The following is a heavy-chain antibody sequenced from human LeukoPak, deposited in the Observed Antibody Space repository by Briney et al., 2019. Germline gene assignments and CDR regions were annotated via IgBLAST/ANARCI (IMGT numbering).Heavy chain of an antibody. CDR1: GYTFISYS. Sequence: GGSLRLSCADSGYTFISYSMNWVRQAPGRGLEWVSSISSSSSYIYYADSVKGRFTISRDNAKNSLYLQMNSLRAEDTAVYYCARENVSPAWFDPWGQGTLVTVSS. J-gene: IGHJ5*02. CDR2: ISSSSSYI. CDR3: ARENVSPAWFDP. V-gene: IGHV3-21*01. D-gene: IGHD3-16*01.